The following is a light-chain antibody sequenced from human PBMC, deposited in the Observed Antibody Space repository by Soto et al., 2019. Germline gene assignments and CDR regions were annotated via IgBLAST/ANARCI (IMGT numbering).Light chain of an antibody. CDR3: QQHNNWPLT. V-gene: IGKV3-15*01. CDR1: QSVSSN. CDR2: RAS. Sequence: EVVMTQSPATLSVSPGERATLSCRASQSVSSNLAWYQQKVGQAPRLLIYRASTRATGIPARFSGSGSGTEFTLTISSLQSEDFAVXYCQQHNNWPLTFGGGTKVEIK. J-gene: IGKJ4*01.